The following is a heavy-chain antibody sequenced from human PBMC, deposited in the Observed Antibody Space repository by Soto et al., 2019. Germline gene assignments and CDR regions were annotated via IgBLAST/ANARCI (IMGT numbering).Heavy chain of an antibody. CDR3: ARVRASAMVDD. CDR2: IYYSGST. J-gene: IGHJ4*02. D-gene: IGHD5-18*01. V-gene: IGHV4-59*01. CDR1: GGSISSYY. Sequence: SETLSLTCTVSGGSISSYYWSWIRQPPGKGLEWIGYIYYSGSTNYNPSLKSRVTISVDTSKNQFSLKLSSVTAADTAVYYCARVRASAMVDDRGQGTLVTVSS.